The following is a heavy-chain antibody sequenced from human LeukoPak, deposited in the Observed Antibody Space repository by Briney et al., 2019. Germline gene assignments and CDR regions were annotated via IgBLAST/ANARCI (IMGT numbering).Heavy chain of an antibody. CDR1: GFTFSSYA. Sequence: TGGSLRLSCAASGFTFSSYAMSWVRQAPGKGLEWVSGISGSGGNTYYADSVKGRFTISRDNAKNSLYLQMNSLRAEDTAVYYCARELRVGYHFDYWGQGTLVTVSS. V-gene: IGHV3-23*01. D-gene: IGHD1-1*01. J-gene: IGHJ4*02. CDR3: ARELRVGYHFDY. CDR2: ISGSGGNT.